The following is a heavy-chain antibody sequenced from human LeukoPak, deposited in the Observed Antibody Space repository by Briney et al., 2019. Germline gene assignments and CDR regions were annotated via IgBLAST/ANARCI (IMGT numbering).Heavy chain of an antibody. CDR3: AKDTSGYSYGPFDY. CDR1: GFTFSSYW. CDR2: ISYDGSNK. Sequence: GGSLRLSCAASGFTFSSYWMHWVRQAPGKGLEWVAVISYDGSNKYYADSVKGRFIISRDNSKNTLYLQMNSLRAEDTAVYYCAKDTSGYSYGPFDYWGQGTLVTVSS. D-gene: IGHD5-18*01. J-gene: IGHJ4*02. V-gene: IGHV3-30*18.